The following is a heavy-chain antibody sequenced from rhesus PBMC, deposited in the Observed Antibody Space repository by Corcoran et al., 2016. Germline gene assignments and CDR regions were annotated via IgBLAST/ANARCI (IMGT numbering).Heavy chain of an antibody. CDR3: ASGHGSLDV. CDR2: IYGSSGST. V-gene: IGHV4S7*01. Sequence: QVQLPESGPGLVKPSETLSLTCAVSGGSISDPYYWYWIRPPPGKGREWIGNIYGSSGSTYYNPSLKSRVTISKETSKNQFSLKLSAVTAADTAVYYCASGHGSLDVWGRGVLVTVSS. CDR1: GGSISDPYY. J-gene: IGHJ5-2*02.